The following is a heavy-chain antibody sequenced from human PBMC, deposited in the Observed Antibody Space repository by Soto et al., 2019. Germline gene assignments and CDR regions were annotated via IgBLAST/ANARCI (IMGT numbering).Heavy chain of an antibody. CDR1: GYTFTSYG. V-gene: IGHV1-18*01. J-gene: IGHJ4*02. Sequence: ASVKVSCKASGYTFTSYGISWVRQAPGQGLEWMGWISAYNGNTNYAQKLQGRVTVTTDTSTSTAYMELRSLRSDDTAVYYCARSVDTEYSYGPWYFDYWGQGTLVTVSS. CDR3: ARSVDTEYSYGPWYFDY. CDR2: ISAYNGNT. D-gene: IGHD5-18*01.